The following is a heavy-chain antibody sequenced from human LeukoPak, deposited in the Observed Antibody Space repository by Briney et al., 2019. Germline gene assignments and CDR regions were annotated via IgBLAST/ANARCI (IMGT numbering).Heavy chain of an antibody. J-gene: IGHJ6*03. CDR3: AKCGAKNFNSYMDV. V-gene: IGHV3-30*18. CDR2: ISYDGSNK. D-gene: IGHD1-26*01. CDR1: GFTFSSYA. Sequence: GGSLRLSWAASGFTFSSYAMHWVRQAPGKGLGWVAVISYDGSNKYYADSVKGRFTISRDNSKNTLYLQMNSLRAEDTAVYYCAKCGAKNFNSYMDVWGKGTTVTVSS.